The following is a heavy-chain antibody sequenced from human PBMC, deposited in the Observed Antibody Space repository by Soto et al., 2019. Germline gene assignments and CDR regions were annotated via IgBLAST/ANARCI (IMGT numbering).Heavy chain of an antibody. J-gene: IGHJ1*01. CDR1: GFTFDTYA. V-gene: IGHV3-48*04. CDR3: ARQTLSDRDCSGGSCYSTVQH. D-gene: IGHD2-15*01. Sequence: GGSLRLSCAASGFTFDTYAMNWVRQAPGKGLEWVSSISSSGSTTYYADSVKGRFTISRDNAKNSLYLQMNSLRAEDTAVYYCARQTLSDRDCSGGSCYSTVQHWGQGTLVTVSS. CDR2: ISSSGSTT.